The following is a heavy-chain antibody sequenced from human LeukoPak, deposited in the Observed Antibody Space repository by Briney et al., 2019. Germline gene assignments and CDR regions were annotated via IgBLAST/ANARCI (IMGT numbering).Heavy chain of an antibody. CDR1: GGSFSDYY. V-gene: IGHV4-34*01. J-gene: IGHJ4*02. Sequence: PSETLSLTCAVYGGSFSDYYWSWIRQPPGKGLEWIGEINHSGSTNHNPSLKNRVTISLDTSKNQFSLKLSSVTAADTAVYYCARGPSRGSGWYKYWGQGTLVTVSS. CDR3: ARGPSRGSGWYKY. D-gene: IGHD6-19*01. CDR2: INHSGST.